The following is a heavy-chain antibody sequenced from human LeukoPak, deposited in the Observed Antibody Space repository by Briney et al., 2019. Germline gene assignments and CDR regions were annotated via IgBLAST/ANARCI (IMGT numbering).Heavy chain of an antibody. J-gene: IGHJ4*02. CDR3: ARSGVGIYVWGSYRY. CDR2: IWYDGSNK. V-gene: IGHV3-33*01. CDR1: GFTFSSYG. Sequence: GRSLRLSCAASGFTFSSYGMHWVRQAPGKGLEWVAVIWYDGSNKYYADSVKGRFTISRDNSKNTLYLQMNSLRAEDTAVYYCARSGVGIYVWGSYRYWRQGTLVTVSS. D-gene: IGHD3-16*02.